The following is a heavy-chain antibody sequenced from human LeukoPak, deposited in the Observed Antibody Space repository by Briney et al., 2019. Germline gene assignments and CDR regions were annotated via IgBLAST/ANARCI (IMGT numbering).Heavy chain of an antibody. J-gene: IGHJ4*02. CDR1: GGSISSGSYY. V-gene: IGHV4-61*02. CDR2: IYTSGST. CDR3: AGQDIVTTTLDY. Sequence: PSETLSLTCTVSGGSISSGSYYWSWIRQPAGKGLEWIGRIYTSGSTNYNPSLKSRVTISVDTSKNQFSLKLSSVTAADTAVYYCAGQDIVTTTLDYWGQGTLVTVSS. D-gene: IGHD5-12*01.